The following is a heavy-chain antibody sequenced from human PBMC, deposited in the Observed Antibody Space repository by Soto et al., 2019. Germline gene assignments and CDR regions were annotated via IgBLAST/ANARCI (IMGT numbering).Heavy chain of an antibody. CDR1: GFTSSSYW. J-gene: IGHJ6*03. Sequence: GGSLRLSCAASGFTSSSYWMSWVRQAPGKGLEWLANIKQDGSEKYYVDSVKGRFTISRDNAKNSLYLQMNSLRAEDTAVYYCARARCSSTSCYSGYYYYMDVWGRGTTVTVSS. D-gene: IGHD2-2*01. CDR2: IKQDGSEK. CDR3: ARARCSSTSCYSGYYYYMDV. V-gene: IGHV3-7*04.